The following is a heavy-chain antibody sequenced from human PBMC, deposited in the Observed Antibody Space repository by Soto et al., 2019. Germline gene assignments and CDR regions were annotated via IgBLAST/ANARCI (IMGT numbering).Heavy chain of an antibody. Sequence: SETLSLTCTVSGGSISSGDYYWSWIRPPPGKGLEWIGYIYYSGSTYYTPSLKSRVTISVATAKNQFSLKLSSGTAADTDMDDCAREARDALMATHNWGQGTLVTVSS. V-gene: IGHV4-30-4*01. J-gene: IGHJ4*02. CDR2: IYYSGST. D-gene: IGHD5-12*01. CDR1: GGSISSGDYY. CDR3: AREARDALMATHN.